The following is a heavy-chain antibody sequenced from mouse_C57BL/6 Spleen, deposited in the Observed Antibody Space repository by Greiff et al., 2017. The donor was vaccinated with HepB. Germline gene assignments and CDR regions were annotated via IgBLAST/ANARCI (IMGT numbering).Heavy chain of an antibody. CDR1: GYSITSGYY. Sequence: EVKLQESGPGLVKPSQSLSLTCSVTGYSITSGYYWNWIRQFPGNKLEWMGYISYDGSNNYNPSLKNRISITRDTSKNQFFLKLNSVTTEDTATYYCARAVYDGYYPWFAYWGQGTLVTVSA. V-gene: IGHV3-6*01. CDR2: ISYDGSN. D-gene: IGHD2-3*01. CDR3: ARAVYDGYYPWFAY. J-gene: IGHJ3*01.